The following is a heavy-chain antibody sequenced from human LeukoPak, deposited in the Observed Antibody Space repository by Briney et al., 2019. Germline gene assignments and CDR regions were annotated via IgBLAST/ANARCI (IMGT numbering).Heavy chain of an antibody. CDR3: AREYSSSSGKGSDI. CDR2: ISSNGKTI. CDR1: GFTFSSYE. D-gene: IGHD6-6*01. Sequence: GGSLRLSCAASGFTFSSYEMNWVRQPPGKGLEWVSYISSNGKTIYYADSVKGRFTISRDNAKISLHLQMNSLTAEDTAVYYCAREYSSSSGKGSDIWGQGTMVTVSS. J-gene: IGHJ3*02. V-gene: IGHV3-48*03.